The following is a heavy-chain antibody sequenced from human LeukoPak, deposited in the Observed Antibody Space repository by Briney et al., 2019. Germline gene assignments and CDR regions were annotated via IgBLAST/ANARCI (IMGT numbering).Heavy chain of an antibody. CDR3: ARFMPNYGSGSYYNDPSDAFDI. Sequence: SETLSLTCAVYGGSFSGYYWSWIRQPPGKGLEWIGEINHSGSTNYNPSLKSRVTISVDTSKNQFSLKLSSVTAADTAVYYCARFMPNYGSGSYYNDPSDAFDIWGQGTMVTVSS. V-gene: IGHV4-34*01. CDR1: GGSFSGYY. D-gene: IGHD3-10*01. CDR2: INHSGST. J-gene: IGHJ3*02.